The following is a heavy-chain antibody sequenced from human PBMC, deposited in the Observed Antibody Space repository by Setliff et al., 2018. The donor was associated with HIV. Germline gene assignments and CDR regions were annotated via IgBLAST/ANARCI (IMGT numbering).Heavy chain of an antibody. Sequence: ASVKVSCKASGYTFTTYAMIWVRQAPGQSLEWMGWINTGNGNTRLSQKFQGRVTIPRDTSASTAYVELYSLTSEDTAVYYCARTLTYYFDGSFSSGPADYWGLGTLVTVS. D-gene: IGHD3-22*01. V-gene: IGHV1-3*04. J-gene: IGHJ4*02. CDR1: GYTFTTYA. CDR3: ARTLTYYFDGSFSSGPADY. CDR2: INTGNGNT.